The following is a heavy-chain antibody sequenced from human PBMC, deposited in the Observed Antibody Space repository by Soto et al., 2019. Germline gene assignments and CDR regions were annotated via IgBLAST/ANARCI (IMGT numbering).Heavy chain of an antibody. J-gene: IGHJ4*02. Sequence: QVQLVQSGAEVKKPGASVQVSCKTSGYTFTNFGLSWVRQAPGQGLEWMGWISAYNGNTNYAQNFQGRVTMTTDTATSTAYMELRSLRSYDTAVYYGARAGTPIDYWGQGTLVTVSS. CDR1: GYTFTNFG. V-gene: IGHV1-18*01. D-gene: IGHD3-10*01. CDR2: ISAYNGNT. CDR3: ARAGTPIDY.